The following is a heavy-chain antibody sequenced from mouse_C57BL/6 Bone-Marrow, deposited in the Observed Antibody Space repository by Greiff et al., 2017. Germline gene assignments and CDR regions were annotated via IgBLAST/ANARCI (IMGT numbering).Heavy chain of an antibody. CDR3: ARGGLPYYAMDY. J-gene: IGHJ4*01. Sequence: EVKLVESGGGLVKPGGSLKLSCAASGFTFSSYAMSWVRQTPEKRLEWVATISDGGSYTYYPDNVKGRFTISRDNAKTNLYLQMSHLKSEDTAMYYCARGGLPYYAMDYWGQGTSVTVSS. CDR1: GFTFSSYA. CDR2: ISDGGSYT. D-gene: IGHD2-2*01. V-gene: IGHV5-4*03.